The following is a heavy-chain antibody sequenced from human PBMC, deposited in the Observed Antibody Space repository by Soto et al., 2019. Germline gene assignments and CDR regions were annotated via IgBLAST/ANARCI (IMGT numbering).Heavy chain of an antibody. V-gene: IGHV3-7*01. CDR2: IKQDGSQK. J-gene: IGHJ4*02. CDR3: ARESCSGGRCYSFDY. CDR1: GFTFSSYW. Sequence: PGGSLRLSCAASGFTFSSYWMSWVRQAPGKGLEWVANIKQDGSQKYYVDSVKGRFTISRDNAKNSLYLQMNSLRAEDAAVYYCARESCSGGRCYSFDYWGQGTLVTVSS. D-gene: IGHD2-15*01.